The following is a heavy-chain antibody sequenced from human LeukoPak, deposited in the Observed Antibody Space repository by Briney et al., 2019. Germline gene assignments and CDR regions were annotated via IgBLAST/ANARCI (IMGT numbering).Heavy chain of an antibody. CDR1: GYTFTSYG. J-gene: IGHJ6*03. Sequence: ASVKVSCKASGYTFTSYGISWVRQAPGQGLEWMGWISAYNGNTNYAQKLQGRVTMTTDTSTSTAYMELRSLRSDDTAVYYCAREVRGRTVVTPYYYYYYMDVWGKGTTVTVSS. CDR2: ISAYNGNT. V-gene: IGHV1-18*01. CDR3: AREVRGRTVVTPYYYYYYMDV. D-gene: IGHD4-23*01.